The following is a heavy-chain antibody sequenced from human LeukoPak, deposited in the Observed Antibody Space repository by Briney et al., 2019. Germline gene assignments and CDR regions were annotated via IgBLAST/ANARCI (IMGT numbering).Heavy chain of an antibody. V-gene: IGHV3-23*01. Sequence: GSLRLSCAASGFTFSSYAMSWVRQAPGKGLEWVSAISGSGGSTYYADSVKGRFTISRDNSKNTLYLQMDSLRAEDTAVYYCAKDWNDDSGNWFDPWGQGTLVTVSS. D-gene: IGHD4-17*01. CDR2: ISGSGGST. CDR3: AKDWNDDSGNWFDP. CDR1: GFTFSSYA. J-gene: IGHJ5*02.